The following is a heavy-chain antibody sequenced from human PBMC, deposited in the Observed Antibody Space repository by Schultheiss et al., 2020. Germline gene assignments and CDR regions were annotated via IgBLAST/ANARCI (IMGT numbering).Heavy chain of an antibody. Sequence: GESLKISCAASGFTFSSYSMNWVRQAPGKGLEWVSSISSSSSYIYYADSVKGRFTISRDNAKNSLYLQMNSLRAEDTAVYYCASPGYCSGGSCYSRYDYYYGMDVWGQGTTGTVSS. CDR3: ASPGYCSGGSCYSRYDYYYGMDV. CDR1: GFTFSSYS. D-gene: IGHD2-15*01. J-gene: IGHJ6*02. V-gene: IGHV3-21*01. CDR2: ISSSSSYI.